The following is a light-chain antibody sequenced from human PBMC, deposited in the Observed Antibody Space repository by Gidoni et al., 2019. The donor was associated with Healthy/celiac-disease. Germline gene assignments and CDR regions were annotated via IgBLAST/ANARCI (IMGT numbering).Light chain of an antibody. J-gene: IGKJ3*01. CDR1: QSVSSY. Sequence: EIVLTQSPAILSLSPGERATLSCRASQSVSSYLAWYQQKPDQAPRLLIYDASNRATGIPARFSGSGSGTDFTLTISSLEPEDFAVYYCQQRSNWAFTFGPGTKVDIK. V-gene: IGKV3-11*01. CDR2: DAS. CDR3: QQRSNWAFT.